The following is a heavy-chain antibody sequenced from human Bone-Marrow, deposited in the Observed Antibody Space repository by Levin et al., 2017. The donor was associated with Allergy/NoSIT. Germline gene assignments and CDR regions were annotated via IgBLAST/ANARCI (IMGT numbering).Heavy chain of an antibody. CDR3: ARWGGDDYGDN. CDR2: LYPSGNI. V-gene: IGHV4-4*07. J-gene: IGHJ4*02. CDR1: GGSIDFYF. D-gene: IGHD3-16*01. Sequence: NPGGSLRLSCTVSGGSIDFYFWSWIRQPAGKGLEWIGRLYPSGNINLNPSLQSRVTMSEDTSKNQLYLKLTSVTAADTAVYFCARWGGDDYGDNWGRGILVTVSS.